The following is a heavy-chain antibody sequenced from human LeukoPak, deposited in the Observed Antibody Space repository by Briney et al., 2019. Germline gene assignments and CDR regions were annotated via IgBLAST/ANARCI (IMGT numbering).Heavy chain of an antibody. J-gene: IGHJ4*02. V-gene: IGHV3-23*01. CDR3: AKDGSIVYSYTYLDY. CDR2: ISGSGDRT. CDR1: GFTFSSYG. Sequence: GGSLRLSCAASGFTFSSYGMSWVRQAPGGGLEWVSSISGSGDRTHHADPVKGRFTISRDNSKNTLYLQMNSLRAEDTAVYYCAKDGSIVYSYTYLDYWGQGTLVTVSS. D-gene: IGHD3-16*01.